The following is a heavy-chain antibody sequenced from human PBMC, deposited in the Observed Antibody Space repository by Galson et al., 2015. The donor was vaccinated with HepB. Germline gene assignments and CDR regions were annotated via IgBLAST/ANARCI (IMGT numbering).Heavy chain of an antibody. J-gene: IGHJ4*02. CDR1: GFTFSDYY. V-gene: IGHV3-11*05. CDR2: ITSTSYT. CDR3: ARDFFLGPYYYDSSGYYYFDY. D-gene: IGHD3-22*01. Sequence: SLRLSCAASGFTFSDYYMNWIRQAPGKGLEWVSYITSTSYTNYADSVKGRFTISRDNAKNSLYLQMNSLRSDDTAVYYCARDFFLGPYYYDSSGYYYFDYWGQGTLVTVSS.